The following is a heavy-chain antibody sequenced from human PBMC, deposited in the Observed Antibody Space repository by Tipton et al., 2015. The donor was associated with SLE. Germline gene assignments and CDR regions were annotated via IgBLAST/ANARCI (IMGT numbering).Heavy chain of an antibody. D-gene: IGHD2-21*01. V-gene: IGHV4-59*11. CDR3: ARGKISWAVFVVRNYFDS. Sequence: TLSLTCTVSGGSISTHYWSWIRQPPGKGLEWIGYIYNSGSTNYNPSLKSRVTISVDTSKNQFSLRLTSVTAADTAIYYCARGKISWAVFVVRNYFDSWGQGTLVTVSS. J-gene: IGHJ4*02. CDR2: IYNSGST. CDR1: GGSISTHY.